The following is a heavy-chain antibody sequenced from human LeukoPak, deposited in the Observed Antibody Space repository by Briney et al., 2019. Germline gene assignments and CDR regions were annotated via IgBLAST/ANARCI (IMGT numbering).Heavy chain of an antibody. V-gene: IGHV4-39*07. CDR1: GGSISSSCYY. J-gene: IGHJ4*02. Sequence: SETLSLTCTVSGGSISSSCYYWGWIRQPPGKGLEWIGSIYYSGSTYYNPSLKSRVTISVDTSKNQFSLKLSSVTAADTAVYYCARVNNGAGEWGDGYKSRFDYWGQGTLVTVSS. D-gene: IGHD5-24*01. CDR2: IYYSGST. CDR3: ARVNNGAGEWGDGYKSRFDY.